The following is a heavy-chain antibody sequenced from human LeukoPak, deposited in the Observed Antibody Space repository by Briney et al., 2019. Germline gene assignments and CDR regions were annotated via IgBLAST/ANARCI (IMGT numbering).Heavy chain of an antibody. Sequence: ASVKVSCKASGGTFSSYTISWVRQAPGQGLEWTGRIIPLLGIPNYAQKFQGRLTITADKSTSTVYMELGSLRSDDTAVYYCAAGNYDILTAQTYYYVDVWGKGTTVTVSS. CDR1: GGTFSSYT. CDR3: AAGNYDILTAQTYYYVDV. D-gene: IGHD3-9*01. J-gene: IGHJ6*03. CDR2: IIPLLGIP. V-gene: IGHV1-69*02.